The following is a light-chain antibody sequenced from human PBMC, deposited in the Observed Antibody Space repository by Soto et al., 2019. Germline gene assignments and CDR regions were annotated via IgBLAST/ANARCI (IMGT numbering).Light chain of an antibody. V-gene: IGKV1-39*01. CDR3: EQGYSTAWT. Sequence: DIQMTQSPSSLSASVGDRVTITCRASQTINNYVNWYQHKPGKAPKVLIYAASSLQSGVPSRFSGSGSGTDFSLTISSLQPEDFATYYCEQGYSTAWTFGQGTKVDIK. CDR2: AAS. J-gene: IGKJ1*01. CDR1: QTINNY.